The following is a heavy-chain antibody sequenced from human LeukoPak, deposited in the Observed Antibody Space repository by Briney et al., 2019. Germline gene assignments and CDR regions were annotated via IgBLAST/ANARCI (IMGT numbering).Heavy chain of an antibody. D-gene: IGHD3-16*01. Sequence: PSETLSLTCTVSGGSISSGGYYWSWIRQPAGKGLEWIGRIYTSGSTDYNPSLKSRVTMSVDTSKNQFSLKLSSVTAADTAVYYCARGTGLPRGKAYYYYYMDVWGKGTTVTVSS. V-gene: IGHV4-61*02. CDR3: ARGTGLPRGKAYYYYYMDV. CDR1: GGSISSGGYY. CDR2: IYTSGST. J-gene: IGHJ6*03.